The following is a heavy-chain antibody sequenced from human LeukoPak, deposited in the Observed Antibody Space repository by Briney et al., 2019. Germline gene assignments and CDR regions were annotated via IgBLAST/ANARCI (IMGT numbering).Heavy chain of an antibody. Sequence: ASVKVSCTASGYTFTGYYMHWVRQAPGQGLEWMGWINPNSGGTNYAQKFQGRVTMTRDTSISTAYMELSRLRSDDTAVYYCARARLLWFGELWGYFDYWGQGTLVTVSS. J-gene: IGHJ4*02. CDR1: GYTFTGYY. V-gene: IGHV1-2*02. CDR3: ARARLLWFGELWGYFDY. D-gene: IGHD3-10*01. CDR2: INPNSGGT.